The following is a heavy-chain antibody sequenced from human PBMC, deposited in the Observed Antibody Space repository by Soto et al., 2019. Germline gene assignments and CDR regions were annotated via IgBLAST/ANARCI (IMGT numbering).Heavy chain of an antibody. CDR2: ISYSGST. Sequence: PSETLSLTCTVSGGSISSYYWSWIRQPPGKGLEWIGYISYSGSTYYNTSLKSRVTISVDTSRNQFSLIVNSVTAADTAVYYCARLRDYGDYFDYWGQGTLVTVSS. CDR3: ARLRDYGDYFDY. CDR1: GGSISSYY. V-gene: IGHV4-59*08. D-gene: IGHD4-17*01. J-gene: IGHJ4*02.